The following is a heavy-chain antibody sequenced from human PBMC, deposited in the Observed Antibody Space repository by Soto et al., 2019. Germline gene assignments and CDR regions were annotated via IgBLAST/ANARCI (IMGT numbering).Heavy chain of an antibody. CDR3: ARDLGYGDYYYY. J-gene: IGHJ4*02. D-gene: IGHD4-17*01. CDR2: IIPILGIA. Sequence: QVQLVQSGAEVKKPGSSVKVSCKASGGTFSSYTISWVRQAPGQGPEWMGRIIPILGIANYAQKFQGRVTITADKSTSTAYMELSSLRSEDTAVYYCARDLGYGDYYYYWGQGTLVTVSS. CDR1: GGTFSSYT. V-gene: IGHV1-69*08.